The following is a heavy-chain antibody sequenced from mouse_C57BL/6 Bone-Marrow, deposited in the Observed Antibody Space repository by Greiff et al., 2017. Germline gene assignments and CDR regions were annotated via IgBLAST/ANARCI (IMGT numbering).Heavy chain of an antibody. D-gene: IGHD2-1*01. Sequence: EVMLVESEGGLVQPGSSMKLSCTASGFTFSDYYMAWVRQVPEKGLEWVANINYDGSSTYYLDSLKSRFIISRDNAKNILYLQMSSLKSEDTATYYCARGLLPYFDYWGQGTTLTVSS. V-gene: IGHV5-16*01. CDR3: ARGLLPYFDY. CDR2: INYDGSST. CDR1: GFTFSDYY. J-gene: IGHJ2*01.